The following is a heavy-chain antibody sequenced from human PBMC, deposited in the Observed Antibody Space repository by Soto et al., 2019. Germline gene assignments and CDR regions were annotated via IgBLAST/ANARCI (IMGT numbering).Heavy chain of an antibody. CDR1: GFTFSSYW. CDR2: INSDGSST. CDR3: AGSYCTNGVCYTSMYAFDI. V-gene: IGHV3-74*01. Sequence: GGSLRLSCAASGFTFSSYWMHWVRQAPGKGLVWVSRINSDGSSTSYADSVKGRFTISRDNAKNTLYLQMNSLRAEDTAVYYCAGSYCTNGVCYTSMYAFDIWGQGTMVTVSS. J-gene: IGHJ3*02. D-gene: IGHD2-8*01.